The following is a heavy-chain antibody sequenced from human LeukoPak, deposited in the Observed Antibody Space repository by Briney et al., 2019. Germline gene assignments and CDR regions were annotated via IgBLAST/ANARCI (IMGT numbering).Heavy chain of an antibody. Sequence: PSETLSLTCTVSGDSVANATNYWSWIRQPAGKGLEWIGRMYTSGSTNYNPSLKSRVTISGDTSKNQFSLRLSSVTAADTAVYYCARASYSYDINGWVPFDYWGQGTLVTVSS. CDR1: GDSVANATNY. D-gene: IGHD3-22*01. J-gene: IGHJ4*02. CDR3: ARASYSYDINGWVPFDY. CDR2: MYTSGST. V-gene: IGHV4-61*02.